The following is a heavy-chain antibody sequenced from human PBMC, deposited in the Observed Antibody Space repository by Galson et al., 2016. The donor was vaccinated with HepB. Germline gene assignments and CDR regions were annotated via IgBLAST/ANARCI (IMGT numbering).Heavy chain of an antibody. V-gene: IGHV4-30-4*01. CDR3: ARTQGGDSDWYFDL. CDR2: IYYSGTT. J-gene: IGHJ2*01. CDR1: GDSISSGDYY. D-gene: IGHD4-17*01. Sequence: TLSLTCTVSGDSISSGDYYWGWLRQPPGKALEWIGYIYYSGTTYYNSSLRSRVSISVDTSKNQFSLKLSSVTAADTAVYYCARTQGGDSDWYFDLWGRGTLVTVSS.